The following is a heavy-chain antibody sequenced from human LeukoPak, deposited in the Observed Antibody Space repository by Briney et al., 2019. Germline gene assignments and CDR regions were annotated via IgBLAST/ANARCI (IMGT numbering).Heavy chain of an antibody. J-gene: IGHJ4*02. Sequence: PGGSLRLSCAASGFTFNNVWMSWVRQVPGTGLEWVANIKQDGSDRNYVTSVRGRFTISRDNAESSLYLQMNSLRAEDTAVYYCVRNLAVAGTCFDSWGQGTLVTVSS. CDR3: VRNLAVAGTCFDS. CDR2: IKQDGSDR. CDR1: GFTFNNVW. D-gene: IGHD6-19*01. V-gene: IGHV3-7*03.